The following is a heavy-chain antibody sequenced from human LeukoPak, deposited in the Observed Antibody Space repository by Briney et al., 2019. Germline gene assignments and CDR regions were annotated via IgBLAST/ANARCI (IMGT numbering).Heavy chain of an antibody. D-gene: IGHD6-19*01. CDR2: IWYDGSNK. CDR3: ARALDSSGWNGRDY. V-gene: IGHV3-33*01. J-gene: IGHJ4*02. CDR1: GFTFSSYG. Sequence: GGSLRLSCAASGFTFSSYGMHWVRQAPGKGLEWVAVIWYDGSNKYYADSVKGRFTISRDNSKNTLYLQMNSLRPEDTAVYYCARALDSSGWNGRDYWGQGTLVTVSS.